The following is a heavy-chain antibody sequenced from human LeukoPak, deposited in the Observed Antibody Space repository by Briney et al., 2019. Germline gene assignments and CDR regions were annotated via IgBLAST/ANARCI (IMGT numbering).Heavy chain of an antibody. CDR3: WTYYYDSSGYGTFDY. Sequence: ASVKVSCKASGYTFTGYYMHWVRQAPGQGLEWMGRINPNSGGTNYAQKFQGRVTMTRDTSISTAYMELSRLRSDDTAVYYCWTYYYDSSGYGTFDYWGQGTLVTVSS. D-gene: IGHD3-22*01. CDR1: GYTFTGYY. CDR2: INPNSGGT. V-gene: IGHV1-2*06. J-gene: IGHJ4*02.